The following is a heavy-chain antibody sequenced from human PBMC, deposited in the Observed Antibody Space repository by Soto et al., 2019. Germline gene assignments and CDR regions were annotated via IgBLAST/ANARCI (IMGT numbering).Heavy chain of an antibody. CDR2: ISSGGGTT. CDR3: AQESDAAGFGY. V-gene: IGHV3-48*01. Sequence: GGSLRLSCAASGLTFSSYEMNWVRQAPGKGLEWVSYISSGGGTTYYADSVKGRFTISRDNSKNTLYLQMNSLRAEDTAVYYCAQESDAAGFGYWGQGTLVTVSS. D-gene: IGHD3-10*01. CDR1: GLTFSSYE. J-gene: IGHJ4*02.